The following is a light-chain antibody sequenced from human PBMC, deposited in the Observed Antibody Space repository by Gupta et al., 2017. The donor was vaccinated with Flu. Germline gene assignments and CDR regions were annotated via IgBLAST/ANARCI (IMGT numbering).Light chain of an antibody. CDR2: GNS. J-gene: IGLJ2*01. V-gene: IGLV1-40*01. CDR3: QSYDSSLSGWVV. CDR1: SSNIGAGYD. Sequence: QSVLTHPPSVSGAPGQRVTISCTWSSSNIGAGYDVHWYQQLPGTAPKLLIYGNSNRPSGVPDRFSGSKSGTSASLAITGLQAEDEADYDCQSYDSSLSGWVVFGGGTKLTVL.